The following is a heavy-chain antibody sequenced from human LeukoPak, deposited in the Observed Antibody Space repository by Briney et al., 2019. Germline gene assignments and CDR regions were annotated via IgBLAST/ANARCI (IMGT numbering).Heavy chain of an antibody. D-gene: IGHD3-22*01. V-gene: IGHV5-51*01. J-gene: IGHJ2*01. CDR2: IYPGDSDT. Sequence: PGESLKISCRGSGYSFSNYWIGWVRQLPGKGLEWMGIIYPGDSDTRYSPSFQGQVTISADKSISTAYLQWSSLRASDTAMYYCARVAGDSSGQGYFDLWGRGTLVTVSS. CDR1: GYSFSNYW. CDR3: ARVAGDSSGQGYFDL.